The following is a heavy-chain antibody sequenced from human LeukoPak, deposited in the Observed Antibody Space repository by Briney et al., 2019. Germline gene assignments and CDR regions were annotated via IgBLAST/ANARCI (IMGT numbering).Heavy chain of an antibody. CDR3: ARLSSGWYSRYFDY. CDR1: GGSISSSSYY. D-gene: IGHD6-19*01. Sequence: SETLSLTCTVSGGSISSSSYYWSWIRQPPGKGLEWIGEINHSGSTNYNPSLKSRVTISVDTSKNQFSLKLSSVTAADTAVYYCARLSSGWYSRYFDYWGQGTLVTVSS. CDR2: INHSGST. J-gene: IGHJ4*02. V-gene: IGHV4-39*07.